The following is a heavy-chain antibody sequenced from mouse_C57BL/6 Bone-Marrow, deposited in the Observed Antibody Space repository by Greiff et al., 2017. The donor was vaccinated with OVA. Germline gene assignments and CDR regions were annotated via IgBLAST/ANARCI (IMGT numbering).Heavy chain of an antibody. V-gene: IGHV1-50*01. CDR3: AREEYYSSLDD. Sequence: QVQLKQPGAELVKPGASVKLSCKASGYTFTSYWMQWVKQRPGQGLEWIGEIDPSDSYTNYNQKFKGKATFTVDTSSSPAYMQLSSLTSKDSAVYYCAREEYYSSLDDWGQGTTLTVSS. CDR1: GYTFTSYW. J-gene: IGHJ2*01. D-gene: IGHD2-5*01. CDR2: IDPSDSYT.